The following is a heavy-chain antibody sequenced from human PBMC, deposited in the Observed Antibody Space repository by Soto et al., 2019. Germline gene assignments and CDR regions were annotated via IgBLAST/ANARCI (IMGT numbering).Heavy chain of an antibody. Sequence: QVQLVQYGAEVNKPGSSVKVSCKASGGTFSSYAISWVRQAPGQGLEWMGGIIPIFGTANYAQKFQGRVTITADESTSTAYMERSSLRSEDAAVYYCARFGGDYYDSSGYYYGEHKRWGQGTLVTVSS. CDR2: IIPIFGTA. CDR3: ARFGGDYYDSSGYYYGEHKR. CDR1: GGTFSSYA. J-gene: IGHJ4*02. V-gene: IGHV1-69*01. D-gene: IGHD3-22*01.